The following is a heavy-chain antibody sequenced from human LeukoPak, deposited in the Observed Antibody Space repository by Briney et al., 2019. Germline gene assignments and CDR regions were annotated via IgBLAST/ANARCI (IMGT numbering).Heavy chain of an antibody. CDR2: INHSGST. CDR3: ASSDYSNYAFYYYYYMDV. J-gene: IGHJ6*03. V-gene: IGHV4-34*01. Sequence: SETLSLTCAVYGGSFSGYYWSWIRQPPGKGLGWIGEINHSGSTNYNPSLKSRVTISVDTSKNQFSLKLSSVTAADTAVYYCASSDYSNYAFYYYYYMDVWGKGTTVTVSS. CDR1: GGSFSGYY. D-gene: IGHD4-11*01.